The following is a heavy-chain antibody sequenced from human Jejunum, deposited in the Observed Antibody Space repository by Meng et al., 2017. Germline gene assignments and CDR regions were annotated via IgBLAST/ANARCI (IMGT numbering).Heavy chain of an antibody. CDR3: AKDRSVRGIIDSQDY. J-gene: IGHJ4*02. Sequence: GESLKISCAASGFIFSNYAMSWVRQAPGRGLEWVSIITSGGSTYYEDSVKGRFTISRDNLRSMLYLQMNSLRAEDTAIYYCAKDRSVRGIIDSQDYWGQGTLVTGSS. CDR1: GFIFSNYA. CDR2: ITSGGST. V-gene: IGHV3-23*01. D-gene: IGHD3-10*01.